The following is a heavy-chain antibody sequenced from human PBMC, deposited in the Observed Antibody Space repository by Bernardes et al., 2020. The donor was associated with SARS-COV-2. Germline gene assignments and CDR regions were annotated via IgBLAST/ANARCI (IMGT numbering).Heavy chain of an antibody. V-gene: IGHV1-18*04. CDR2: ISGYNGNT. D-gene: IGHD2-15*01. Sequence: ASVEVSCKASGYTYTNYGIAWVRQAPGHGLEWLGWISGYNGNTNYARHLQDRISMTTDLSTNTAFMELRRLRSDDTAVYYCARVEGFCSGGTCFSLFYFDHWGQGTLVSVSS. CDR1: GYTYTNYG. CDR3: ARVEGFCSGGTCFSLFYFDH. J-gene: IGHJ4*02.